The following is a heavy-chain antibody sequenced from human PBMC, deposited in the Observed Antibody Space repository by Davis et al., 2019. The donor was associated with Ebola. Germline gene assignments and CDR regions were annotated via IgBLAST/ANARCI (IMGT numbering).Heavy chain of an antibody. J-gene: IGHJ3*02. CDR2: INPIGCST. D-gene: IGHD2-8*01. CDR3: AREGRSGTNGVCCDAFDI. CDR1: GYTFTSYY. V-gene: IGHV1-46*01. Sequence: ASVKVSCKASGYTFTSYYMHWVRQAPGQGLEWMGIINPIGCSTSYAQKFQGRVTMNRDTSTSTVYMELSRLRSDDPAVYYCAREGRSGTNGVCCDAFDIWGQGTMVTVSS.